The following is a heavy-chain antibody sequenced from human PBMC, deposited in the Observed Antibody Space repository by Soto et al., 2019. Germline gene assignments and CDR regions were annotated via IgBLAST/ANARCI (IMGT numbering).Heavy chain of an antibody. CDR2: INHSGST. V-gene: IGHV4-34*01. J-gene: IGHJ5*02. CDR3: ARECCSGGSRGWNWFDP. CDR1: GGSFSGYY. Sequence: SETLSLTCAVYGGSFSGYYWSWIRQPPGKVLEWIGEINHSGSTNYNPSLKSRVTISVDTSKNQFSLKLSSVTAADTAVYYCARECCSGGSRGWNWFDPWGQGTLVTVSS. D-gene: IGHD2-15*01.